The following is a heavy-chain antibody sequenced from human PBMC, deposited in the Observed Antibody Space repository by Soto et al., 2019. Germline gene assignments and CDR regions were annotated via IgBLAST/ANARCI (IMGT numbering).Heavy chain of an antibody. D-gene: IGHD3-10*01. CDR2: IYYSGST. CDR3: ARDLRFRGFYAMDV. CDR1: GGSISSSSYY. J-gene: IGHJ6*02. V-gene: IGHV4-39*02. Sequence: ASETLSLTCTVSGGSISSSSYYWGWFRQPPGKGLEWIGSIYYSGSTYYNPSLKSRVTISVDTSKNQFSLKLSSVTAADTAVYYCARDLRFRGFYAMDVWVQGTTVT.